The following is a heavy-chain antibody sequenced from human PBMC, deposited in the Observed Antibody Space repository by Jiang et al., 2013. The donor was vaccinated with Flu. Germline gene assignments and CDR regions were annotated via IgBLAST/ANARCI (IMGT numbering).Heavy chain of an antibody. CDR2: IYYIGST. D-gene: IGHD5-12*01. Sequence: LLKPSETLSLTCTVSGGSISSYYWSWIRQPPGKGLEWIGYIYYIGSTNYNPSLKSRVTISVDTSKNQFSLKLSSVTAADTAVYYCARSPLESGYSGYDNHPYYYGMDVWGQGTTVTVSS. J-gene: IGHJ6*02. CDR1: GGSISSYY. CDR3: ARSPLESGYSGYDNHPYYYGMDV. V-gene: IGHV4-59*08.